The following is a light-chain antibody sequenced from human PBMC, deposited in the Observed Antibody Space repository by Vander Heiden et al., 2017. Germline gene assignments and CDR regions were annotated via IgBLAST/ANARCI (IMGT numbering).Light chain of an antibody. J-gene: IGLJ2*01. CDR2: DDS. V-gene: IGLV3-21*02. CDR1: KIGSRR. CDR3: QVWDSNSDHGV. Sequence: SYLLPHPPSVSLAPGQSARITCGGNKIGSRRVHWYQQKPGQAPVLVVYDDSERPSGIPERFSGSNSGSTATLTISRVEAGDEADYYCQVWDSNSDHGVFGGGTKLTVL.